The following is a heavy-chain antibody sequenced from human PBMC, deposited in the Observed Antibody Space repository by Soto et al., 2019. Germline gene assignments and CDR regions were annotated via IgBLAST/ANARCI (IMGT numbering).Heavy chain of an antibody. CDR2: INAGNGNT. CDR3: ARDCSGGSCYSSIPRPFYYYYYMDV. V-gene: IGHV1-3*01. D-gene: IGHD2-15*01. CDR1: GYTFTSYA. Sequence: GASVKVSCKASGYTFTSYARQWVRQAPGQRLEWMGWINAGNGNTKYSQKFQGRVTITRDTSASTAYMELSSLRSEDTAVYYCARDCSGGSCYSSIPRPFYYYYYMDVWGKGTTVTVSS. J-gene: IGHJ6*03.